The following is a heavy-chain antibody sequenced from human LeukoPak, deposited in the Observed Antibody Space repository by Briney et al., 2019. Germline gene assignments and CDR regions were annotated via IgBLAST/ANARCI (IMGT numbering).Heavy chain of an antibody. V-gene: IGHV4-31*03. Sequence: SETLSLTCTVSGGSISSGGYYWSWLRQHPGKGLEWIGYIYYSGSTYYNPSLKSRVTISVDTSKNQFSLKLSSVTAADTAVYYCARAAGGYCSSTSCYPIDYWGQGTLVTVSS. D-gene: IGHD2-2*01. CDR1: GGSISSGGYY. J-gene: IGHJ4*02. CDR3: ARAAGGYCSSTSCYPIDY. CDR2: IYYSGST.